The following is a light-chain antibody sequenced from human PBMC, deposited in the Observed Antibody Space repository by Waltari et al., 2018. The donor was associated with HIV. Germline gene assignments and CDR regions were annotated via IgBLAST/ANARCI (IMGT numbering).Light chain of an antibody. CDR2: KDT. J-gene: IGLJ2*01. Sequence: SYELTQAPSLSVPPGQTAKITCSGDTLSKHYVYWYQQKAGQAPVMIISKDTERISEFPNRFAASSSGHTATLIISGVLAEDEADYYCQSAHSSTTIFGGGTKLTVL. CDR3: QSAHSSTTI. CDR1: TLSKHY. V-gene: IGLV3-25*03.